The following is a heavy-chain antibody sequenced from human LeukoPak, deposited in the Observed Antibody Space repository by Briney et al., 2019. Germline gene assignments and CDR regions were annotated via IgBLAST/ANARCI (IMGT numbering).Heavy chain of an antibody. Sequence: PGMSLRLSCAASGFTVSSYGMHWVRQAPGKGLEWVAVIWYDGSNKYYADSVKGRFTIPRDNSKNTLYLQMDSLRVEDTAVYYCARVGSTTWYNAFDVWGQGTMVTVSS. CDR1: GFTVSSYG. D-gene: IGHD6-13*01. J-gene: IGHJ3*01. CDR3: ARVGSTTWYNAFDV. CDR2: IWYDGSNK. V-gene: IGHV3-33*01.